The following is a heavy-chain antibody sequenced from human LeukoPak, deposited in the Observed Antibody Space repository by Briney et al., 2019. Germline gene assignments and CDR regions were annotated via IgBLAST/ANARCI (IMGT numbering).Heavy chain of an antibody. D-gene: IGHD3-10*01. J-gene: IGHJ4*02. CDR1: GFTFSSYS. V-gene: IGHV3-21*01. CDR2: ISSSSSYI. Sequence: PGGSLRLSCAASGFTFSSYSMNWVRQAPWKGLEWVSSISSSSSYIYYADSVKGRFTISRDNAKNSLYLQMNSLRAEDTAVYYCARDSLHYAHGSGSGFDYWGQGTLVTVSS. CDR3: ARDSLHYAHGSGSGFDY.